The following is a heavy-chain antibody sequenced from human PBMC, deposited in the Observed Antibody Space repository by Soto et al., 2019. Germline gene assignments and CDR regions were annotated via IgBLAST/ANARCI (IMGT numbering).Heavy chain of an antibody. Sequence: SPTLSLTCAITGDSVSSNSAGWSWVRQSPSRGLEWLGRTYYRSKWYYEYAVSVRSRITINPDTPKNQFSLHLYSVTPEDTAVYYCTGITSFRGMDAWGQGTPVTVSS. CDR3: TGITSFRGMDA. V-gene: IGHV6-1*01. CDR2: TYYRSKWYY. J-gene: IGHJ6*02. CDR1: GDSVSSNSAG. D-gene: IGHD3-10*01.